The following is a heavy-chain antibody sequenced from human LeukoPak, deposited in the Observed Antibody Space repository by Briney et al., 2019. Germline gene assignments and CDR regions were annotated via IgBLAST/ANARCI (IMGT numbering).Heavy chain of an antibody. CDR2: IKQDGSEK. J-gene: IGHJ4*02. CDR1: GFTSSSYW. V-gene: IGHV3-7*03. Sequence: GGSLRLSCAASGFTSSSYWMSWVRQAPGKGLEWVANIKQDGSEKYYVDSVKGRFTISRDNAKKSLYLQMNSLGAEDTAVYYCARTWYSSGWLFDYWGQGTLVTVSS. D-gene: IGHD6-19*01. CDR3: ARTWYSSGWLFDY.